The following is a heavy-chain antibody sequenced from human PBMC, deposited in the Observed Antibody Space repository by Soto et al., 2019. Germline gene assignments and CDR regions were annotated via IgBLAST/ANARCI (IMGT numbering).Heavy chain of an antibody. Sequence: GGSLRLSCAASGFRFSSHGMHWVRQAPGKGLEWVAVIWYDGSNKYYADSVKGRFTISRDDPKNTLYLQMSSLRADDTAVYYCARSSYGDNSGHDAFDIWGQGTLVTVSS. V-gene: IGHV3-33*01. CDR1: GFRFSSHG. D-gene: IGHD4-17*01. J-gene: IGHJ3*02. CDR2: IWYDGSNK. CDR3: ARSSYGDNSGHDAFDI.